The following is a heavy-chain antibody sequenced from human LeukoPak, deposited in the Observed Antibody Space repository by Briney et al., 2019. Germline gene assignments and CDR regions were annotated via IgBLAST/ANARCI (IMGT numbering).Heavy chain of an antibody. J-gene: IGHJ3*02. CDR2: ISTSSSYI. D-gene: IGHD1-26*01. V-gene: IGHV3-21*04. CDR3: ARGGSYLSAFDI. CDR1: GFTFSSYT. Sequence: GGSLRLPCAAPGFTFSSYTMNWVRQAPGKGLEWVSSISTSSSYIYYADSVKGRFTISRDNSKNTLYLQMNSLRAEDTAVYYCARGGSYLSAFDIWGQGTMVTVSS.